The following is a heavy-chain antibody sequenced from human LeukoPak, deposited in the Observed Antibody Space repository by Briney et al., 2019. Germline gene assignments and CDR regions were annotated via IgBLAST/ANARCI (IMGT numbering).Heavy chain of an antibody. Sequence: KSSETLSLTCTVSGGSVSSGSYYWSWIRQPPGKGLEWIGYIYYSGSTNYNPSPKSRVTISVDTSKNQFSLKLSSVTAADTAVYYCASRRRYCSSTSCSDYWGQGTLVTVSS. CDR1: GGSVSSGSYY. CDR3: ASRRRYCSSTSCSDY. V-gene: IGHV4-61*01. CDR2: IYYSGST. J-gene: IGHJ4*02. D-gene: IGHD2-2*01.